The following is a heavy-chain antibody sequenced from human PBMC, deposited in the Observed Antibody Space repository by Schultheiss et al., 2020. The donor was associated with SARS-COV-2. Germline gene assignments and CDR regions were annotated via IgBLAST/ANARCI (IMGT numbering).Heavy chain of an antibody. D-gene: IGHD4-23*01. CDR2: IDWEDTK. CDR3: ARVDYGGVASGMDV. CDR1: GFSLSNARMG. Sequence: SGPTLVKPTETLTLTCTVSGFSLSNARMGVSWIRQPPGKALEWLALIDWEDTKYYSTSLKTRLTITKDTSKNQVVLTMTNMDPVDTATYYCARVDYGGVASGMDVWGQGTTVTVSS. V-gene: IGHV2-70*01. J-gene: IGHJ6*02.